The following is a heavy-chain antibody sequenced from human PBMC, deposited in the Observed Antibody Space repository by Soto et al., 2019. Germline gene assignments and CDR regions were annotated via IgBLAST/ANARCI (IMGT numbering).Heavy chain of an antibody. Sequence: SETLSLTCTVSGGSISSYYWSWIRQPPGKGLEWIGYIYYSGSTNYNPSLKSRVTISVDTSKNQFSLKLSSVTAADTAVYYCARYALGERAQAYYGSGSYYHYYYGMDVWGQGTTVTVSS. J-gene: IGHJ6*02. D-gene: IGHD3-10*01. V-gene: IGHV4-59*01. CDR2: IYYSGST. CDR1: GGSISSYY. CDR3: ARYALGERAQAYYGSGSYYHYYYGMDV.